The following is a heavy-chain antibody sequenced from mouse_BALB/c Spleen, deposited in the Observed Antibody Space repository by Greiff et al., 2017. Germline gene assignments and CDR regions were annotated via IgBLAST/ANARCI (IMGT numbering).Heavy chain of an antibody. CDR3: TRDVTTVVPFDY. V-gene: IGHV1-15*01. CDR2: IHPGSGGT. D-gene: IGHD1-1*01. CDR1: GYTFTDYE. J-gene: IGHJ2*01. Sequence: QVQLKQSGAELVRPGASVKLSCKALGYTFTDYEMYWVKQTPVHGLEWIGAIHPGSGGTAYNLKFKGKATLTADKSSSTAYMELSSLTSEDSAVYYCTRDVTTVVPFDYWGQGTTRTVSA.